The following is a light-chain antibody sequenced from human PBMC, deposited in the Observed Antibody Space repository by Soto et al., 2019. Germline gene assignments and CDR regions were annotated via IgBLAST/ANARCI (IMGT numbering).Light chain of an antibody. J-gene: IGLJ1*01. CDR3: CSYTSSITYV. Sequence: QSLLTQPASVSGSPGQSITISCTGTSSDVGDYNYVSWYQHHPDTAPKLMIYEVTNRPSGVSNRFSGSKSGNTASLTISGLQAEDEADYYCCSYTSSITYVFGTGTKV. V-gene: IGLV2-14*01. CDR2: EVT. CDR1: SSDVGDYNY.